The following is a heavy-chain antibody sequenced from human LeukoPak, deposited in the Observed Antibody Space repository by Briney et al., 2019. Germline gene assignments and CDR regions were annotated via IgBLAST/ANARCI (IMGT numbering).Heavy chain of an antibody. D-gene: IGHD3-10*01. Sequence: SETLSLTCAVYGGSFSGYYWTWIRQPPGKGLEWIGEINDSGSINYNPTLKSRVTISVDTSKNQFSLKLTSVTAADTAVYYCARGRGWWGQGTLVTFSS. CDR1: GGSFSGYY. J-gene: IGHJ4*02. CDR3: ARGRGW. CDR2: INDSGSI. V-gene: IGHV4-34*01.